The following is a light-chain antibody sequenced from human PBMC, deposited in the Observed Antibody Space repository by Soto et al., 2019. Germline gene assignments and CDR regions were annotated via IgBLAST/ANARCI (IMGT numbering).Light chain of an antibody. V-gene: IGKV3D-15*01. Sequence: EIVMTQSPATLSVSPGERATLSCWASQSVKSHLAWYHQKPGQAPRLLIYGTSSRATGIPDRFSGSGSGTEFTLTISSLQSEDFAVYYCQQYNNWPPITFGQGTRLEIK. CDR2: GTS. J-gene: IGKJ5*01. CDR1: QSVKSH. CDR3: QQYNNWPPIT.